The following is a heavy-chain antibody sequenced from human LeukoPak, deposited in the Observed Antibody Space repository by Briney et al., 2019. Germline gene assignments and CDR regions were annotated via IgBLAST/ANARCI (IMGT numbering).Heavy chain of an antibody. CDR2: ISGSGGST. D-gene: IGHD5-24*01. J-gene: IGHJ4*02. CDR3: AKGGPQFFDY. V-gene: IGHV3-23*01. Sequence: GGSLRLSCAASGFTFSSYAMSWVRQTPGKGLEWVSTISGSGGSTYSTDSVKGRFTISRDNSKSTLYLQMNSLRVEDTAIYYCAKGGPQFFDYWGQGTLVTVSS. CDR1: GFTFSSYA.